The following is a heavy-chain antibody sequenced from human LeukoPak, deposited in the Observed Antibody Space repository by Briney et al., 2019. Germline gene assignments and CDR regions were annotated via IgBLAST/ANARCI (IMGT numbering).Heavy chain of an antibody. J-gene: IGHJ4*02. CDR3: ASDLWATTSFDY. Sequence: GRSLRLSCAASGFTFSSYSMNWVRQAPGKGLEWVSSISSSSSYIYYTDSVKGRFTISRDNAKNSLYLQMNSLRAEDTAVYYCASDLWATTSFDYWGQGTLVTVSS. D-gene: IGHD1-26*01. CDR1: GFTFSSYS. V-gene: IGHV3-21*01. CDR2: ISSSSSYI.